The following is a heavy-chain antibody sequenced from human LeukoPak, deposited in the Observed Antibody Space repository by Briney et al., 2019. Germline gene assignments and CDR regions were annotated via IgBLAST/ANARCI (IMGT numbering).Heavy chain of an antibody. Sequence: GGSLRLSCAASGFTFSSYSMNWVRQAPGKGLEWVSSISSSSSYIYYADSVKGRFTISRDNAKNSLYLQMNSLRAEDTAVYYCARDFLRGRVDYWGQGTLSPSPQ. CDR2: ISSSSSYI. J-gene: IGHJ4*02. CDR3: ARDFLRGRVDY. D-gene: IGHD2-15*01. CDR1: GFTFSSYS. V-gene: IGHV3-21*01.